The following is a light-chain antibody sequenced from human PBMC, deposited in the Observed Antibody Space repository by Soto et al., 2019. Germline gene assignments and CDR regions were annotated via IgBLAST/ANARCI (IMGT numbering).Light chain of an antibody. CDR3: QQYDDLSPIT. Sequence: DIQMTQSPSSLSASVGDRVTITCQASQDISIYLNWYQQKPGKAPKLLIYDASSLETGVPSRFSGSGSGTDFTFTISSLQPEDIATYYCQQYDDLSPITFGQGTRLEIK. J-gene: IGKJ5*01. CDR1: QDISIY. CDR2: DAS. V-gene: IGKV1-33*01.